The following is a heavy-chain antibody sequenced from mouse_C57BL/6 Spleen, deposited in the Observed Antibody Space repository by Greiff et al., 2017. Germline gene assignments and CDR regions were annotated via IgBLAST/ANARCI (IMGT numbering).Heavy chain of an antibody. Sequence: DVKLVESEGGLVQPGSSMKLSCTASGFTFSDYYMAWVRQVPEKGLEWVANINYDGSSTYYLDSLKSRFIISRDNAKNILYLQMSSLKSEDTATYYCARGSVYGTAFDYWGQGTTLTVSS. CDR1: GFTFSDYY. V-gene: IGHV5-16*01. D-gene: IGHD1-1*01. J-gene: IGHJ2*01. CDR2: INYDGSST. CDR3: ARGSVYGTAFDY.